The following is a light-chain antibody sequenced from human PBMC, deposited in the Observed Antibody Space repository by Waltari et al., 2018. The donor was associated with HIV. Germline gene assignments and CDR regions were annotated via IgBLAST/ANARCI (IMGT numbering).Light chain of an antibody. V-gene: IGKV3-20*01. CDR2: GAS. J-gene: IGKJ5*01. CDR1: QNVSTT. Sequence: EIVLTQSPGTLSLSPGERATLSCRASQNVSTTLAWYQQKPGQAPRLLIYGASSRATGIPDRFSGSGSGTDFTLTISRLEPEDFAVYYCQQYSNSGPITFGQGTRLEIK. CDR3: QQYSNSGPIT.